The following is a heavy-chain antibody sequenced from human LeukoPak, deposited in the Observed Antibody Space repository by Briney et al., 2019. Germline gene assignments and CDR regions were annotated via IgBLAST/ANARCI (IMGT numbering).Heavy chain of an antibody. CDR2: IDWDDDK. Sequence: SGPTLVNPTQTLTPTCTFSGLSLSTTEMRVSWIRQPPGKALEWLGSIDWDDDKFYSTSLKTRLTLSKDTSKNQVVLTMTNMDPADTATYYCARPHGRSGWYYFDYWGQGTLVTVSS. J-gene: IGHJ4*02. V-gene: IGHV2-70*04. D-gene: IGHD6-19*01. CDR1: GLSLSTTEMR. CDR3: ARPHGRSGWYYFDY.